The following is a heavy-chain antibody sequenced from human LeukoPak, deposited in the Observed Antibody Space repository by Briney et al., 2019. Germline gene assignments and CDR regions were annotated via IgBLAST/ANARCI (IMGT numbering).Heavy chain of an antibody. CDR2: INHSGST. Sequence: KSSETLSLTCAVYGGSFSGYYWSWIRQPPGKGLEWIGEINHSGSTNYNPSLKSRVTISVDTSKSQFSLKLSSVTAADTAVYYCARGSSGTTIYLFDSWGQGTLVTVSS. V-gene: IGHV4-34*01. CDR1: GGSFSGYY. D-gene: IGHD3-3*01. CDR3: ARGSSGTTIYLFDS. J-gene: IGHJ4*02.